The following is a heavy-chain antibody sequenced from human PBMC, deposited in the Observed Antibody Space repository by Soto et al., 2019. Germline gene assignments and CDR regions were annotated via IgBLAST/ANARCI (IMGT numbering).Heavy chain of an antibody. CDR2: MSTYNENT. D-gene: IGHD2-15*01. V-gene: IGHV1-18*01. CDR1: GYTFIRYG. J-gene: IGHJ6*02. Sequence: GASVKVSCKASGYTFIRYGISWVRQAPGQGLEWMGWMSTYNENTNYAQRFQGRVAMTTDTFTGTAYMELRSLTSDDTAMYYCAREGFCSSGSCALYSHDYFGIDVWGQGTTVTVSS. CDR3: AREGFCSSGSCALYSHDYFGIDV.